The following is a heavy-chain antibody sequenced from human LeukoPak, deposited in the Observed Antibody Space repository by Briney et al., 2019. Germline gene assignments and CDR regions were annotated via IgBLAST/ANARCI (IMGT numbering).Heavy chain of an antibody. D-gene: IGHD2-2*01. CDR1: GYTLTELS. CDR2: FDPEDGET. Sequence: ASVKVSCKVSGYTLTELSMHWVRQAPGKGLEWMGGFDPEDGETIYAQKFQGRITMTEDTSTDTAYMELSSLRSEDTAVYYCATTGYCSSTSCSNWFDPWGQGTLVTVSS. CDR3: ATTGYCSSTSCSNWFDP. V-gene: IGHV1-24*01. J-gene: IGHJ5*02.